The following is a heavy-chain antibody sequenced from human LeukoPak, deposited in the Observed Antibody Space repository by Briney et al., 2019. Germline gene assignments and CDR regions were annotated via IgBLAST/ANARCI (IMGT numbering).Heavy chain of an antibody. Sequence: PSETLSLTCTVSGGSLSSSWWNWIRQPAGKGLGWIGRVYTSGTTNYNPSLKSRVTVSIDTSRSQFSLKLTSVTAADTAVYYCARGGSTNGNNWLDPWGQGTLVTVSS. CDR2: VYTSGTT. J-gene: IGHJ5*02. CDR3: ARGGSTNGNNWLDP. D-gene: IGHD2-8*01. V-gene: IGHV4-4*07. CDR1: GGSLSSSW.